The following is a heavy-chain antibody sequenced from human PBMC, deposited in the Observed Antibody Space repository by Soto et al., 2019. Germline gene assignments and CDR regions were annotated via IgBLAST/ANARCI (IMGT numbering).Heavy chain of an antibody. Sequence: EVQLVESGGDLVQPGGSLRLSCAASGFTFTGHWMHWVGQVPGKGLVWVARINTEGDSTNYADSVKGRFTIFRDSATNTVYLQMNGLGVDDTSVYFCAREAGYCSTTSCYRRAFDTWGQGTMVTVSS. V-gene: IGHV3-74*01. J-gene: IGHJ3*02. CDR1: GFTFTGHW. CDR3: AREAGYCSTTSCYRRAFDT. CDR2: INTEGDST. D-gene: IGHD2-2*01.